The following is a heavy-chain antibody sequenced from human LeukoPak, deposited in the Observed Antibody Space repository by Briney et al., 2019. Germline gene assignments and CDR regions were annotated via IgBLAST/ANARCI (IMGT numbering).Heavy chain of an antibody. J-gene: IGHJ4*02. CDR1: GFTFSSYA. CDR3: AKHMVRGVIKPLYFDY. Sequence: PGGSLRLSCVASGFTFSSYAMSWVRQAPGKGLEWVSAISGSGGSTYYADSVKGRFTISRDNSKNTLYLQMNSLRAEDTAVYYCAKHMVRGVIKPLYFDYWGQGTLVTVSS. CDR2: ISGSGGST. V-gene: IGHV3-23*01. D-gene: IGHD3-10*01.